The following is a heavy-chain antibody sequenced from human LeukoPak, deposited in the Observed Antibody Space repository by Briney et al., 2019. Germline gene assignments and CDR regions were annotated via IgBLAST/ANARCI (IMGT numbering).Heavy chain of an antibody. J-gene: IGHJ4*02. CDR2: IYTSGST. V-gene: IGHV4-4*07. D-gene: IGHD5-18*01. CDR1: GGSISSYY. Sequence: SETLSLTCTVSGGSISSYYWSWIRQPAGKGLEWIGRIYTSGSTNYNPSLKSRVTVSVDTSKNQFSLKLSSVTAADTAVYYCARGGYSYDPFDYWGQGTLVIVSS. CDR3: ARGGYSYDPFDY.